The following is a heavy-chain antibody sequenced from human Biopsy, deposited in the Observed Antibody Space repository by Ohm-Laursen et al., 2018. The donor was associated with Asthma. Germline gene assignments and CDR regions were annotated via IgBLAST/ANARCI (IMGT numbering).Heavy chain of an antibody. CDR1: GYTLTDLS. CDR3: ASDFPKDYVRYNFQF. J-gene: IGHJ4*02. CDR2: HDHEEGGT. V-gene: IGHV1-24*01. Sequence: SVNVSCKFSGYTLTDLSMHWVRQAPGQGLEWMGGHDHEEGGTVNARRFQGRVTMTEDTSTDTAYMELSSLSSDDTAVYYCASDFPKDYVRYNFQFWGQGTLVTVSS. D-gene: IGHD4-17*01.